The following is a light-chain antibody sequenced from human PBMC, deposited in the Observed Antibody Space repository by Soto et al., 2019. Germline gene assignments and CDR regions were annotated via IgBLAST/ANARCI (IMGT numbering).Light chain of an antibody. CDR2: DVN. J-gene: IGLJ1*01. CDR1: SSDVGYYNY. CDR3: SSYTSSSTYV. Sequence: QLVLTQPASVSGSPGQSIAISCTGTSSDVGYYNYVSWYQQHPGKAPNVMIYDVNNRPSGVPDRFSGSKSGNTASLTISGLQAEDEADYYCSSYTSSSTYVFGTGTKLTVL. V-gene: IGLV2-14*01.